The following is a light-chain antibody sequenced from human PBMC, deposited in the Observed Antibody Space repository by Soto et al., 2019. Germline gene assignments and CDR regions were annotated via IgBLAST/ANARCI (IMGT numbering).Light chain of an antibody. CDR2: KAS. CDR3: RQGTHWPPA. J-gene: IGKJ1*01. CDR1: LSLVYSVGIAY. Sequence: DVVMPQSPLSLPVTLGQPASISCRSSLSLVYSVGIAYLTWFQQRPGQSPRRVIYKASNRDSGVHDRFSGSGTGTEFTLQSNRVEAEEGGIYYCRQGTHWPPAFGRGARLQIK. V-gene: IGKV2-30*01.